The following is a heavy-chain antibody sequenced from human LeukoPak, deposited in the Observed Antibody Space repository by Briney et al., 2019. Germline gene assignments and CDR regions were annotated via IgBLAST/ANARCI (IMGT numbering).Heavy chain of an antibody. CDR1: GFTVSNNF. CDR3: ARHLSSSSELDY. V-gene: IGHV5-51*01. CDR2: IYPGDSDT. Sequence: GGSLRLSCAASGFTVSNNFMSWVRQMPGKGLEWMGIIYPGDSDTRYSPSFQGQVTISADKSISTAYLQWSSLKASDTAMYYCARHLSSSSELDYWGQGTLVTVSS. J-gene: IGHJ4*02. D-gene: IGHD6-6*01.